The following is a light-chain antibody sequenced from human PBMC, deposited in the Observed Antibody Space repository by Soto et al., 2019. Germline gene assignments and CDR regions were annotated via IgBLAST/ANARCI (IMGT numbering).Light chain of an antibody. V-gene: IGKV3-20*01. Sequence: EIVLTQSPGTLSLSPGERATLSCRASQSVGSSYLAWYQQKPGQAPRVLIYGASSRATGIPARFSGSGSGTDFTLTISRLEPEDFAVYYCQQYATSPFTFGPGTKVYI. J-gene: IGKJ3*01. CDR1: QSVGSSY. CDR3: QQYATSPFT. CDR2: GAS.